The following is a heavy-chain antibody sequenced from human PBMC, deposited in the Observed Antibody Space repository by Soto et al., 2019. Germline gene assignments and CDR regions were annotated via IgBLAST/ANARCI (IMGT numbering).Heavy chain of an antibody. Sequence: AGGPLRLSCAASAFTFSAYAMSWVRQAPGKGLEWVASISAKGDATDYTDSVKGRFTISRDNSKNTLYLQMSSLSADDTAFYYCAKGICVGAFCYEYASWGQGTLVTVPS. CDR1: AFTFSAYA. V-gene: IGHV3-23*01. D-gene: IGHD2-21*01. CDR3: AKGICVGAFCYEYAS. J-gene: IGHJ5*02. CDR2: ISAKGDAT.